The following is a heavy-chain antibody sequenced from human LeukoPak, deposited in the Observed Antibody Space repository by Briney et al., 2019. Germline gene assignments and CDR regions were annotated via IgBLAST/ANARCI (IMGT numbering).Heavy chain of an antibody. Sequence: SVKVSCKASGGTFSSYAISWVRQAPGQGLEWMGGIIPIFGTANYAQKFQGRVTITADESTSTAHTELSSLRSEDTAVYYCAREGVDTAMVNSAVFDYWGQGTLVTVSS. D-gene: IGHD5-18*01. V-gene: IGHV1-69*13. CDR2: IIPIFGTA. J-gene: IGHJ4*02. CDR3: AREGVDTAMVNSAVFDY. CDR1: GGTFSSYA.